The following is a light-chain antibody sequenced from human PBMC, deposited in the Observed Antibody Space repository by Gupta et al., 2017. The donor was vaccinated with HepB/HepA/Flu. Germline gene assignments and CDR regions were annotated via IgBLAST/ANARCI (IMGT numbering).Light chain of an antibody. J-gene: IGKJ4*01. CDR2: TVS. Sequence: SQSLAHSNGNTYLSWFQQRPGQPPRLLIHTVSNRVSGVPDRFSGCGAETEFTLEISRVESEDVGVYYCIQSEHFPHTFGRGTKVEIK. CDR1: QSLAHSNGNTY. V-gene: IGKV2-24*01. CDR3: IQSEHFPHT.